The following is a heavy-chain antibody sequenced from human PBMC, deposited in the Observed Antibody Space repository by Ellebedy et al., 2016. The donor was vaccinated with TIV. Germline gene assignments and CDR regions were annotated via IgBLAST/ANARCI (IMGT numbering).Heavy chain of an antibody. Sequence: GESLKISCAASGFTFSSYGMHWVRQAPGKGLEWVAVISYDGSNKYYADSVKGRFTISRDNSKNTLYLQMNSLRAEDTAVYYCAREGYYSGLYYFDYWGQGTLVTVSS. D-gene: IGHD3-10*01. CDR1: GFTFSSYG. CDR3: AREGYYSGLYYFDY. J-gene: IGHJ4*02. CDR2: ISYDGSNK. V-gene: IGHV3-30*03.